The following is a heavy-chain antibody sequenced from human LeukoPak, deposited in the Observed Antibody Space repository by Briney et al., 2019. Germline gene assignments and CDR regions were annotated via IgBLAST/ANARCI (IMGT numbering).Heavy chain of an antibody. J-gene: IGHJ6*02. CDR3: ASFLSQPYYYYYGMDV. Sequence: SQTLSPTCTVSGGSISSGDYYWSWIRQPPGKGLEWIGYIYYSGSTYYNPSLKSRVTISVDTSKNQFSLKLSSVTAADTAVYYCASFLSQPYYYYYGMDVWGQGTTVTVSS. CDR2: IYYSGST. V-gene: IGHV4-30-4*01. CDR1: GGSISSGDYY.